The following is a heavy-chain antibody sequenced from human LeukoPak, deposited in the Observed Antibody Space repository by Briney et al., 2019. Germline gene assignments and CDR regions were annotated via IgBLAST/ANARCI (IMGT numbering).Heavy chain of an antibody. CDR2: IHPSGML. J-gene: IGHJ4*02. Sequence: TSETLSLTCTVSGASFNSDDQYWNWIRQSPGKGLEWIGSIHPSGMLYNNPSLESRVTMSRDTSKNQFSLNLNSVTAADTAGYFCSRGLDSRKLGYWGQGILVTVSS. CDR3: SRGLDSRKLGY. V-gene: IGHV4-31*03. CDR1: GASFNSDDQY. D-gene: IGHD3-22*01.